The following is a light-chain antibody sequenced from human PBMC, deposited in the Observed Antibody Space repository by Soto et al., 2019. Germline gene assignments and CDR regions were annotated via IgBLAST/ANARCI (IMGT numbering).Light chain of an antibody. J-gene: IGLJ1*01. V-gene: IGLV2-14*01. Sequence: QSALTQPASVSGSPGQSITMSSTGTSSDVGGYNYVSWYQQHPGKAPKLMIYDVSNRPSGVSNRFSGSKSGNTASRTISGLQAEDEADYYCSSYTSSSTLLYVFGTGTKLTVL. CDR2: DVS. CDR1: SSDVGGYNY. CDR3: SSYTSSSTLLYV.